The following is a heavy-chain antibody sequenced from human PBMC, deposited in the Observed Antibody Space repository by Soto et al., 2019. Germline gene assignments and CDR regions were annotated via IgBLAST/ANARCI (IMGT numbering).Heavy chain of an antibody. CDR2: INHSGSA. V-gene: IGHV4-34*01. CDR3: ARGLITGSHYSGGWYYFDS. J-gene: IGHJ4*02. D-gene: IGHD1-26*01. CDR1: GGSFSGYI. Sequence: PSETLSLTCDVYGGSFSGYIWTWIRQTAGKGLQWIGQINHSGSANYNPSLKSRVTMSVHTSNSQFSLELSSVTAADTAVYYCARGLITGSHYSGGWYYFDSWGQGTQVT.